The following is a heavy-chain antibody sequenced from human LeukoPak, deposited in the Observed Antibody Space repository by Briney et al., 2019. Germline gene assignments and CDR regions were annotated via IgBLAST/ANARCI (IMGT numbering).Heavy chain of an antibody. D-gene: IGHD5-18*01. J-gene: IGHJ4*02. CDR1: AGSISGYF. CDR2: VYYSGGT. Sequence: SETLSLTCTVSAGSISGYFWSWIRQPPGKGLEWIGYVYYSGGTGYNPSLRSRVTISMDTSSKQLSLKLSSVTAADTALYYCARAVADTGESQKGLNYFDLWGQGTLVTVSS. CDR3: ARAVADTGESQKGLNYFDL. V-gene: IGHV4-59*01.